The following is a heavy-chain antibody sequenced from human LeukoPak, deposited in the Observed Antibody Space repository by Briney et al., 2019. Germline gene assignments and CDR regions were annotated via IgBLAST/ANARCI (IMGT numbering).Heavy chain of an antibody. Sequence: SETLSLTCTVSGGSISSHYWSWIRQPPGKGLEWLGYIYYTGSTNYNPSFKSRVTISLDTSKTQFSLKLTSVTAADTAVYYCARQSGGGSYYNFDYWGQGTLVTVSS. V-gene: IGHV4-59*08. J-gene: IGHJ4*02. CDR1: GGSISSHY. CDR3: ARQSGGGSYYNFDY. D-gene: IGHD1-26*01. CDR2: IYYTGST.